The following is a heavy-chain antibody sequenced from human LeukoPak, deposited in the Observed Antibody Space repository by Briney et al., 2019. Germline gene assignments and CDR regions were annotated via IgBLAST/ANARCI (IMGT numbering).Heavy chain of an antibody. Sequence: PGGSLRLSCAASGFTFSSYEMNWVRQAPGKGLEWISYISTSDATMYADSVKGRFTISRDNAKNSLYLQMNILRAEDTAVYYCARHNGWYDYWGQGTLVTVSS. CDR3: ARHNGWYDY. V-gene: IGHV3-48*03. CDR1: GFTFSSYE. J-gene: IGHJ4*02. D-gene: IGHD6-19*01. CDR2: ISTSDAT.